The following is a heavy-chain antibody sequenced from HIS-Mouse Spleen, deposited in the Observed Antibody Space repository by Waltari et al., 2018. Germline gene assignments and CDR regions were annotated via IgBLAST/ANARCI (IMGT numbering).Heavy chain of an antibody. Sequence: QVQLVESGGGVVQPGRSLRLSCAASGFTFSSSGMHWVRQAPGKGLEWVAVISYDGSNKYYADSVKGRFTISRDNSKNTLYLQMNSLRAEDTAVYYCAKESGDHFDYWGQGTLVTVSS. CDR2: ISYDGSNK. CDR3: AKESGDHFDY. CDR1: GFTFSSSG. J-gene: IGHJ4*02. V-gene: IGHV3-30*18. D-gene: IGHD3-10*01.